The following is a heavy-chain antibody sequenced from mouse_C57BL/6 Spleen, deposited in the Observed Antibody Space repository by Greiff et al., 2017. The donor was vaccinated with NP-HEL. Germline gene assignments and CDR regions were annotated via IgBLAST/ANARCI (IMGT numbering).Heavy chain of an antibody. CDR3: ARGGRENYYYAMDY. J-gene: IGHJ4*01. Sequence: VQLQQSGPELVKPGASVKMSCKASGYTFTDYNMHWVKQSHGKSLEWIGYINPNNGGTSYNQKFKGKATLTVNKSSSTAYMELRSLTSEDSAVYYCARGGRENYYYAMDYWGQGTSVTVSS. V-gene: IGHV1-22*01. CDR1: GYTFTDYN. CDR2: INPNNGGT.